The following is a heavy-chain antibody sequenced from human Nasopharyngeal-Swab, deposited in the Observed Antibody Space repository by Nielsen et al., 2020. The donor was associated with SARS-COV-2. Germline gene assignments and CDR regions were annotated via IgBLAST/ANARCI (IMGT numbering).Heavy chain of an antibody. J-gene: IGHJ4*02. Sequence: GGSLRLSCAASGFTFKNYGMHWVRQAPRKGLEWVAIISFDGSDKAYADSVKGRFTVSRDNYKNTLFLHMNSLRAEDTAVYYCAKDGGVGYSYSDYWGQGTQVTVSS. CDR1: GFTFKNYG. CDR2: ISFDGSDK. CDR3: AKDGGVGYSYSDY. D-gene: IGHD5-18*01. V-gene: IGHV3-30*18.